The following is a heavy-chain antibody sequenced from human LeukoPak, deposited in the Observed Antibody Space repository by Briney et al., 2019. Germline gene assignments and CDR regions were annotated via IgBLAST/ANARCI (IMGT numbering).Heavy chain of an antibody. D-gene: IGHD6-19*01. Sequence: SQTLSLTYAISGDSVSSNSAAWNWIRQSPSRGLEWLGRTYYSSKWYNDYAVSVKSRITINPDTSKNQFSLQLNSVTPEDTALYYCARGAVAVRNAFDIWGQGTMVTVSS. CDR2: TYYSSKWYN. CDR1: GDSVSSNSAA. V-gene: IGHV6-1*01. CDR3: ARGAVAVRNAFDI. J-gene: IGHJ3*02.